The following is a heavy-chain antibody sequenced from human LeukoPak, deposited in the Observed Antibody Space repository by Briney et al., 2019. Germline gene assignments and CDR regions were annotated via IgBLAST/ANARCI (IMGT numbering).Heavy chain of an antibody. CDR3: ARDLVPAASGDAFDI. V-gene: IGHV1-69*13. D-gene: IGHD2-2*01. Sequence: GASVKVSCKASGGTFSSYTISWVRQAPGQGLEWMGGIIPIFGTTNYARKFQGRVALTADESTSTAYMELSSLRSEDTAVYYCARDLVPAASGDAFDIWGQGTMVTVSS. CDR2: IIPIFGTT. J-gene: IGHJ3*02. CDR1: GGTFSSYT.